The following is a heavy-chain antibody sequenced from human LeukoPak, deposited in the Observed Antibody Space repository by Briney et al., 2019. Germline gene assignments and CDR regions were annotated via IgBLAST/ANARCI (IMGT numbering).Heavy chain of an antibody. D-gene: IGHD7-27*01. CDR2: IYPGDSDT. CDR3: SRQDCPWGAFDM. Sequence: GESPKISCQGSGYSFTIYGIGWGPQMPGKGREWMATIYPGDSDTSNSPSFQGQVTISADHSISTAYLQWSRLKACDTAIYYWSRQDCPWGAFDMWGRRTMLSV. CDR1: GYSFTIYG. V-gene: IGHV5-51*01. J-gene: IGHJ3*02.